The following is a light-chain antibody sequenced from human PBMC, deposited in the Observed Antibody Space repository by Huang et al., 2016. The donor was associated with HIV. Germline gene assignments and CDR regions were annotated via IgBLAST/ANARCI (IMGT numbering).Light chain of an antibody. CDR3: QQYNTFWT. Sequence: DIQMTQSPSILSASVGDRVIITCRASHSVSTWVAWYQQKPGHPPKRLIYKSSTLESGVPSRFSGSGSGTEFTLTITSLQPDDYATYYCQQYNTFWTFGQGTKV. V-gene: IGKV1-5*03. CDR1: HSVSTW. J-gene: IGKJ1*01. CDR2: KSS.